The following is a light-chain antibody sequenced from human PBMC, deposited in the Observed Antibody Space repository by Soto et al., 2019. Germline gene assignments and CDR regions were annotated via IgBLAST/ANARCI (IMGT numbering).Light chain of an antibody. Sequence: QPVLTQPPSVSEAPGQRVTISCTGSSSNIGAGYEAHWYQQVPGTAPKLLIYDNNNRPSGVPDRFSGSKSGTSASLAITGLQAEDEAEYYCQSYDSSLSGYVFGTGTKLTVL. CDR2: DNN. CDR1: SSNIGAGYE. CDR3: QSYDSSLSGYV. J-gene: IGLJ1*01. V-gene: IGLV1-40*01.